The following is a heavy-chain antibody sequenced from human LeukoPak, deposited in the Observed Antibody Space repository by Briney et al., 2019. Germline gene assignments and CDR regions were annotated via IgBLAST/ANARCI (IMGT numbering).Heavy chain of an antibody. Sequence: GASVKVSCKASGYTFTGYYMHWVRRAPGQGLEWMGRINGNSGGTDYAQQFQGRVTMTRDTSITTAYMELSRLRADDTAVYYCARGVSGMDVWGQGTTVTVSS. V-gene: IGHV1-2*06. CDR2: INGNSGGT. J-gene: IGHJ6*02. CDR1: GYTFTGYY. CDR3: ARGVSGMDV.